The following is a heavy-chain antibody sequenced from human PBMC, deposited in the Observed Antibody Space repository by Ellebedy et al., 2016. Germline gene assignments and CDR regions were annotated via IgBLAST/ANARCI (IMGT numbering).Heavy chain of an antibody. CDR2: ISGFGGST. J-gene: IGHJ5*02. CDR1: GFTFSSYA. V-gene: IGHV3-23*01. CDR3: AKDLFHTRYCSSASCYVNWFDP. Sequence: GGSLRLXXAVSGFTFSSYAMSWVRQAPGKGLEWVSSISGFGGSTYYAESVKGRFTISRDNSNNTLHLQMNSLRVEDTATYYCAKDLFHTRYCSSASCYVNWFDPWGQGTLVSVSS. D-gene: IGHD2-2*01.